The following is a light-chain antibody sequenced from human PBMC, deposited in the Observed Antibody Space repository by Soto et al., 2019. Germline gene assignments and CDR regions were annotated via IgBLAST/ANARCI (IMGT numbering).Light chain of an antibody. V-gene: IGKV1-39*01. CDR3: QQSYITPYT. Sequence: DIQMTQSPSPLSASVGDTVTITCRASQSISVHLNWYQQKPGKVPKLLIYAASNLQSGVPLRFSGSGSETDFALTISSLQPEDFATYYCQQSYITPYTFGQGTKLEIK. CDR2: AAS. J-gene: IGKJ2*01. CDR1: QSISVH.